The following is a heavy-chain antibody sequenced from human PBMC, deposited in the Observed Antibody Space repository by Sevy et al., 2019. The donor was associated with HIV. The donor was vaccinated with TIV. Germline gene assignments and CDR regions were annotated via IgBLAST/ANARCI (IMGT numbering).Heavy chain of an antibody. J-gene: IGHJ4*02. D-gene: IGHD6-13*01. CDR1: GFTFSSYA. CDR2: ISYDGSNK. CDR3: ARASIRSAAGTVGYFDY. Sequence: GGSLRLSCAASGFTFSSYAMHWVRQAPGKGLEWVAVISYDGSNKYYADSVKGRFTISRDNSKNTLYLQMNGLRAEDTAVYYCARASIRSAAGTVGYFDYWGQGTLVTVSS. V-gene: IGHV3-30-3*01.